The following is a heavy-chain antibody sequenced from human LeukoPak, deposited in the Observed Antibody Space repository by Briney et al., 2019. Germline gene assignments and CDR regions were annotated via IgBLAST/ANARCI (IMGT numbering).Heavy chain of an antibody. CDR1: GCTFSSYA. CDR2: ISYDGSNK. Sequence: PGGSLRVSCAASGCTFSSYAMHWVRQAPGKGLEWVAVISYDGSNKYYADSVKGRFTVSRDNSKNTLYLQINSLRDEDTAVYYCAKDDAWLQYNDWGQGTLVTVSS. V-gene: IGHV3-30*04. D-gene: IGHD5-24*01. J-gene: IGHJ4*02. CDR3: AKDDAWLQYND.